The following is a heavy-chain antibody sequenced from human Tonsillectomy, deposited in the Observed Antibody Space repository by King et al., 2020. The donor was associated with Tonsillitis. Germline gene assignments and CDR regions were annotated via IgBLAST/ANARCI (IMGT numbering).Heavy chain of an antibody. Sequence: VQLVESGGGVVQPGRSLRLSCAASGFTFSNYGMHWVRQAPGKGLEWVALVSNDGRNKYYADSVKGRFTIPRDNSKNTLDLQMNSLRTEDTAAYYCAKHDDEAAAGTLDCWGQGSLVTVSS. CDR2: VSNDGRNK. V-gene: IGHV3-30*18. J-gene: IGHJ4*02. CDR3: AKHDDEAAAGTLDC. D-gene: IGHD6-13*01. CDR1: GFTFSNYG.